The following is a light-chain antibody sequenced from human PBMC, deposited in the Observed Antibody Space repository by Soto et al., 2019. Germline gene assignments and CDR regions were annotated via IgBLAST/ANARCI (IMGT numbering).Light chain of an antibody. Sequence: EIVMTQSPASLSVSPGDRATISCRASQSVSSNLAWYQQKPGQAPRLLIYCASTRATGIPARFSGSGSGTAFTITISSLQSEEFAVYYCQQYNNWHPLTFGGGTKVEIK. CDR1: QSVSSN. J-gene: IGKJ4*01. V-gene: IGKV3-15*01. CDR3: QQYNNWHPLT. CDR2: CAS.